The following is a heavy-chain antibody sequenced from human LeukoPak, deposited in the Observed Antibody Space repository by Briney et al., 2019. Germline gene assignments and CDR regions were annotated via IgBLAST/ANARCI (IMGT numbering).Heavy chain of an antibody. Sequence: GGSLRLSCAASGFTFSGSAMHWVRQASGKGLEWVGRIRSKANSYATAYAASVKGRFTISRDDSKNTAYLQMNSLKTEDTAVYYCTRPSGISARYCSSTSCPRKVSNLYYHYGMDVWGQGTTVTVSS. J-gene: IGHJ6*02. D-gene: IGHD2-2*01. CDR1: GFTFSGSA. V-gene: IGHV3-73*01. CDR3: TRPSGISARYCSSTSCPRKVSNLYYHYGMDV. CDR2: IRSKANSYAT.